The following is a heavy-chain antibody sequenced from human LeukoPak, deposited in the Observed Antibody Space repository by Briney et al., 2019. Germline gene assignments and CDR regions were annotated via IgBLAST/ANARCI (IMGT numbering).Heavy chain of an antibody. CDR3: ARGGYDSSGYYPSCYFDY. CDR1: GGSISSYY. J-gene: IGHJ4*02. Sequence: SESLSLTCTVSGGSISSYYWSWLRQPPGKGLEWLGYIYYSGSTNYNPSLTRRVTISVDTSKNQFSLKLSSVTAADTAVYYCARGGYDSSGYYPSCYFDYWGQGTLVTVSS. CDR2: IYYSGST. D-gene: IGHD3-22*01. V-gene: IGHV4-59*01.